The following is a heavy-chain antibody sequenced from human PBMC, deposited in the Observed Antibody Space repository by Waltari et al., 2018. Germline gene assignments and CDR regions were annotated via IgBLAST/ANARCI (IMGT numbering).Heavy chain of an antibody. J-gene: IGHJ4*02. CDR1: GGSISSSRYY. Sequence: QLQLQESGPGLVKPSETLSLPCTVSGGSISSSRYYWGWIRQPPGKGLEWIGSIYYSGSTYYNPSLKSRVTISVDTSKNQFSLKLSSVTAADTAVYYCARDGGVGATTPFDYWGQGTLVTVSS. V-gene: IGHV4-39*07. CDR2: IYYSGST. CDR3: ARDGGVGATTPFDY. D-gene: IGHD1-26*01.